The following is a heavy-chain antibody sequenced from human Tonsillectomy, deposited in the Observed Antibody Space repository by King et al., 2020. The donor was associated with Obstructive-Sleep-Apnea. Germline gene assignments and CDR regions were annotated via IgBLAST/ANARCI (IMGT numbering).Heavy chain of an antibody. CDR1: GYSISSGYY. Sequence: VPLQESGPGLVKPSETLSLTCTVSGYSISSGYYWGWIRQPPGKGLEWIGRIYHSGSTYYNPSPKSRVTISVDTSKNQFSLKLSSVTAADTAVYYCAGIGNSEDHGAFDIWGQGTMVTVSS. J-gene: IGHJ3*02. D-gene: IGHD4-23*01. CDR3: AGIGNSEDHGAFDI. V-gene: IGHV4-38-2*02. CDR2: IYHSGST.